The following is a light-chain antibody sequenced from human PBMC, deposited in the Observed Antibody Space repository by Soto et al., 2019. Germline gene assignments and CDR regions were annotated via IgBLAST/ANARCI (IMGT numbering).Light chain of an antibody. CDR1: QSLSVNS. CDR2: SAS. V-gene: IGKV3-20*01. J-gene: IGKJ2*01. Sequence: EIVLTQSPGTLSLSPGERATLSCRASQSLSVNSLAWYQQKPGQSPRLLIYSASRTAFGIPDRFSGSASGTDFTLTIVRLEPEDSAVYFCHQYGSAPYTFRQGTRLEIK. CDR3: HQYGSAPYT.